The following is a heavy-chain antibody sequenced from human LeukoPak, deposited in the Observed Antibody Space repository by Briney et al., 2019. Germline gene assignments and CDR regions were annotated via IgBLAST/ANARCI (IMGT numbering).Heavy chain of an antibody. Sequence: PSETLSLTCTVSGYSISSGYYWGWIRQPPGKGLEWIGSIYYSGSTYYNSSLKSRVTISVDTSKNQFSLKLSSVTAADTAVYYCAEAVDTAMVFDYWGQGTLVTVSS. J-gene: IGHJ4*02. CDR1: GYSISSGYY. CDR3: AEAVDTAMVFDY. CDR2: IYYSGST. V-gene: IGHV4-38-2*02. D-gene: IGHD5-18*01.